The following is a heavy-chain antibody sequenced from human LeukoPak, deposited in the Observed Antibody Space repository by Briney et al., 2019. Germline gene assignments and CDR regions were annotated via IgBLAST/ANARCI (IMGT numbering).Heavy chain of an antibody. V-gene: IGHV4-61*08. Sequence: SETLSLTCAVSSGSISSGGYYWSWIRQPPGKGLEWIGYIYYSGSTNYNPSLKSRVTISVDTSKNQFSLKLSSVTAADTAVYYCARGPIYDILTGYSAYGMDVWGQGTTVTVSS. CDR3: ARGPIYDILTGYSAYGMDV. D-gene: IGHD3-9*01. CDR2: IYYSGST. CDR1: SGSISSGGYY. J-gene: IGHJ6*02.